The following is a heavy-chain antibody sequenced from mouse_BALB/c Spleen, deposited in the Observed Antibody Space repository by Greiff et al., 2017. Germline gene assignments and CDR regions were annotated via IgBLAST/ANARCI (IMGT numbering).Heavy chain of an antibody. Sequence: VQLQQSGAELVKPGASVSMSCTASGYSFTSYWLHWVRQKPGQGLEWMGDINPSDGNNEYNQKFKDKATLTADKSTITVYMQLSSLTSEDAAVYYCARWSNTVDYWGQGTTLTVSS. J-gene: IGHJ2*01. D-gene: IGHD1-1*01. CDR2: INPSDGNN. CDR1: GYSFTSYW. V-gene: IGHV1-7*01. CDR3: ARWSNTVDY.